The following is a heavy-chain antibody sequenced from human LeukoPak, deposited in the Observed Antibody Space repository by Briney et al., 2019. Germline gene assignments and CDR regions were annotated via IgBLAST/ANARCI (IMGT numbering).Heavy chain of an antibody. CDR2: INHSGST. Sequence: PSETLSLTCTVSGGSISNGGYYWSWIRQPPGKGLEWIGEINHSGSTNYNPSLKSRVTISVDTSKNQFSLKLSSVTAADTAVYYCARGRVTPGVRGYYYGMDVWGQGTTVTVSS. J-gene: IGHJ6*02. V-gene: IGHV4-34*01. CDR1: GGSISNGGYY. D-gene: IGHD3-10*01. CDR3: ARGRVTPGVRGYYYGMDV.